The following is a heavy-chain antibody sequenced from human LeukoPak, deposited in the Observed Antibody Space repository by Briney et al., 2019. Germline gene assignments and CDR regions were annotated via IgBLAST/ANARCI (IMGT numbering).Heavy chain of an antibody. CDR2: ISGSGGST. J-gene: IGHJ4*02. V-gene: IGHV3-23*01. D-gene: IGHD6-13*01. CDR1: GFTFSSYA. Sequence: GGSLRLSCAASGFTFSSYAMSWVRQAPGKGLEWVSAISGSGGSTYYADSVKGRFTISRDNSKNTLYLQMDSLRAEDTAVYYCAKDPGYSSSWYGDYWGQGTLVTVSS. CDR3: AKDPGYSSSWYGDY.